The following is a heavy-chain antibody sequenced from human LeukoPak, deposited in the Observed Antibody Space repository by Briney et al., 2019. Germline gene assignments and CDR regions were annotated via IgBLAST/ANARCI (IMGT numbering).Heavy chain of an antibody. CDR3: ARGLRGDCSGGSCYPHFDY. V-gene: IGHV4-31*03. D-gene: IGHD2-15*01. J-gene: IGHJ4*02. Sequence: KPSETLSLTCTVSGGSISSGGYYWSWIRQHPGKGLEWIGYIYYGGSTYYNPSLKSRVTISVDTSKNQFSLKLSSVTAADTAVYYCARGLRGDCSGGSCYPHFDYWGQGTLVTVSS. CDR2: IYYGGST. CDR1: GGSISSGGYY.